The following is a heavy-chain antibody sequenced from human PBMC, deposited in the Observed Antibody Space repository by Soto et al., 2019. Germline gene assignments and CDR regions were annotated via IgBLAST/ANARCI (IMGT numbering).Heavy chain of an antibody. Sequence: LSLTCTGSGGSIRSDGYYWSWVRQNPRRGLEWIGNIYYSGNTYYNPSLKSRVTISVDTSKNQFSLSLTSGTAAATAAYYSARCLVWELLLTPPLYWYPGTLLTVSS. V-gene: IGHV4-30-4*01. D-gene: IGHD1-26*01. J-gene: IGHJ4*02. CDR2: IYYSGNT. CDR3: ARCLVWELLLTPPLY. CDR1: GGSIRSDGYY.